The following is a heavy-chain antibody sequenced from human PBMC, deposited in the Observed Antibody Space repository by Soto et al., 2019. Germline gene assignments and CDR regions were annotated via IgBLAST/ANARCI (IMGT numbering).Heavy chain of an antibody. Sequence: EVQLVESGGDLVQPGGSLRLSCAASGFTLSDHYVDWVRQAPGKGLEWVGRSANKANSYTTQYVAAVKGRFTISRSDSENSLYLQMNSLRTEDTALYYCTRDFGGVWGQGTTVTVSS. V-gene: IGHV3-72*01. CDR3: TRDFGGV. CDR2: SANKANSYTT. J-gene: IGHJ6*02. CDR1: GFTLSDHY. D-gene: IGHD3-10*01.